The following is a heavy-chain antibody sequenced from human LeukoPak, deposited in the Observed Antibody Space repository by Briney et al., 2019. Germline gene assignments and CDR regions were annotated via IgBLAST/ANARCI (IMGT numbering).Heavy chain of an antibody. J-gene: IGHJ6*02. D-gene: IGHD6-13*01. V-gene: IGHV3-53*01. CDR3: ARGGSSWYLGYYYYYGMDV. CDR2: IYSGGST. Sequence: GGSLRLSCAASGFTVSSNYISWVRQAPGKGLEWVSVIYSGGSTYYADSVKGRFTISKDNSKNTLYLQMNSLRAEDTAVYYCARGGSSWYLGYYYYYGMDVWGQGTTVTVSS. CDR1: GFTVSSNY.